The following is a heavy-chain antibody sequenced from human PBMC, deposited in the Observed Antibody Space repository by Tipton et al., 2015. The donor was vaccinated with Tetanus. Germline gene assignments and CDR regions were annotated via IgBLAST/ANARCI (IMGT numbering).Heavy chain of an antibody. D-gene: IGHD6-19*01. J-gene: IGHJ4*02. CDR2: IYYSGST. V-gene: IGHV4-39*01. CDR3: PGIAVAGVDY. Sequence: TLSLTCTVSGGSISSSSYYWGWIRQPPGKGLEWIGSIYYSGSTYYNPSLKSRVTISVDTPKNQFSLKLSSVTAADTAVYYCPGIAVAGVDYWGQGTLVTVSS. CDR1: GGSISSSSYY.